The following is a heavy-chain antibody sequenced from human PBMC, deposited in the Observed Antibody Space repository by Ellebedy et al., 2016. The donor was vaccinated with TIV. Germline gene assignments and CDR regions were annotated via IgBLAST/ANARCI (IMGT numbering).Heavy chain of an antibody. D-gene: IGHD1-26*01. Sequence: MPSETLSLTCNVSGASINRYYWSWIRQSPGKGLEWIGYISYRGTTNSNPSLKSRVTISVDTSKNQFSLKLSSVTAADTAVYYCARHVGWELPYFDYWGQGTLVTVSS. V-gene: IGHV4-59*08. CDR1: GASINRYY. CDR2: ISYRGTT. CDR3: ARHVGWELPYFDY. J-gene: IGHJ4*02.